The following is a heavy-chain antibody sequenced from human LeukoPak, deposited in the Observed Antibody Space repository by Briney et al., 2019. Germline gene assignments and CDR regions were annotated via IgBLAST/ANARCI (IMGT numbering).Heavy chain of an antibody. CDR3: ARQYYDSTGPFDY. Sequence: GGSLRLSCAASGFTFSSYAMSWVRQAPGKGLEWVSYIKHDGSDKYYADSVKGRFTISRDNAKNSLYLQMNSLRAEDTAVYYCARQYYDSTGPFDYWGQGTLVTVSS. CDR2: IKHDGSDK. CDR1: GFTFSSYA. J-gene: IGHJ4*02. D-gene: IGHD3-22*01. V-gene: IGHV3-7*03.